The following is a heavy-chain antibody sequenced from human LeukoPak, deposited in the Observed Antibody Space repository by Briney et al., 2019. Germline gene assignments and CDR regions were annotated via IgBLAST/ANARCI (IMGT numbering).Heavy chain of an antibody. Sequence: GGSLRLSCAASGFTFSTYTMHWVRQAPGKGLEWVAVISYDGSNKYYADSVKGRFTISRDNSQNTLYLQMTSLRAEDTALYYCARDPRYSISEIAFDIWGQGTMVTVSS. J-gene: IGHJ3*02. CDR2: ISYDGSNK. D-gene: IGHD2/OR15-2a*01. V-gene: IGHV3-30-3*01. CDR3: ARDPRYSISEIAFDI. CDR1: GFTFSTYT.